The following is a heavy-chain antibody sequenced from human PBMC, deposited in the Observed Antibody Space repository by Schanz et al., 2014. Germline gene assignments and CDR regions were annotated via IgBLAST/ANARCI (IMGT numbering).Heavy chain of an antibody. Sequence: EVQLVESGGGLIQPGGSLRLSCAASGFTFSVYWMHWVRQPPGEGLVSVSRISGDGTTTSYADSVKGRFTISRDNAKNSLYLQMNSLKTEDTAVYYCTRDDIVVLPGPMPGVDIVATTRADYWGQGTLVTVSS. CDR3: TRDDIVVLPGPMPGVDIVATTRADY. D-gene: IGHD2-2*01. V-gene: IGHV3-74*02. J-gene: IGHJ4*02. CDR1: GFTFSVYW. CDR2: ISGDGTTT.